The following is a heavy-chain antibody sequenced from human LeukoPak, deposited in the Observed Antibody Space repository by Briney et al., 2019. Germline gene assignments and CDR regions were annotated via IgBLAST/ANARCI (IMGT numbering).Heavy chain of an antibody. CDR1: GFTFSSYG. J-gene: IGHJ4*02. V-gene: IGHV3-33*01. CDR2: IWYDGSNK. CDR3: ARDLEQQLVNDY. Sequence: PAGSLRLSCAASGFTFSSYGMHWVRQAPGKGLEWVAVIWYDGSNKYYADSVKGRFTISRDNSKNTLYLQMNSLRAEDTAVYYCARDLEQQLVNDYWGQGTLVTVSS. D-gene: IGHD6-13*01.